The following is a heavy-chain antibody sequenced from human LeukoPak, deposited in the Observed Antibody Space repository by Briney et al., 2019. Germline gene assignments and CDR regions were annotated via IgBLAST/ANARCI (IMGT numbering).Heavy chain of an antibody. CDR1: GFTVSSNY. CDR2: IYSGGST. D-gene: IGHD1-1*01. Sequence: GGSLRLSSAASGFTVSSNYMNWVRQAPGKGLEWVSVIYSGGSTYYADSVKGRFTISRDNSKNTLYLQMNSLRAEDTAVYYCAKEANIWWNDVFDYWGQGTLVTVSS. J-gene: IGHJ4*02. V-gene: IGHV3-66*01. CDR3: AKEANIWWNDVFDY.